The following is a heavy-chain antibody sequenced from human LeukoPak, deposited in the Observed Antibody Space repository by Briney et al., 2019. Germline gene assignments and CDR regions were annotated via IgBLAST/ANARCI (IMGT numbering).Heavy chain of an antibody. CDR1: SGSFSGYY. Sequence: SETLSLTCAVYSGSFSGYYWSWIRQPPGKGLEWIGEINHSGSTNYNPSLKSRVTKSVDTSKNQFSLKLSSVTAADTAVYYCARLGPYDILTGYPTWSYFDYWGQGTMVTVSS. V-gene: IGHV4-34*01. D-gene: IGHD3-9*01. J-gene: IGHJ4*02. CDR3: ARLGPYDILTGYPTWSYFDY. CDR2: INHSGST.